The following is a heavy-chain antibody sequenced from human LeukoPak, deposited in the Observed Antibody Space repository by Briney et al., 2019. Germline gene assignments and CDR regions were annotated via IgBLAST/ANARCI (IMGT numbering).Heavy chain of an antibody. V-gene: IGHV3-23*01. CDR3: AKEPPYCGGDCYFLMDY. D-gene: IGHD2-21*02. CDR2: ISGSGRT. J-gene: IGHJ4*02. CDR1: GFTFSSYS. Sequence: GSLRLSCQVSGFTFSSYSMTWVRQAPGKGLEWVSGISGSGRTYYGDSVRGRFSISRDNSKNTLYLQMNSLRAEDTAVYYCAKEPPYCGGDCYFLMDYWGQGTLVTVSS.